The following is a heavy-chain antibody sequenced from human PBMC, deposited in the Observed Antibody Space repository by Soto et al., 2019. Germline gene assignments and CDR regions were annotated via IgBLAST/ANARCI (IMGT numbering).Heavy chain of an antibody. D-gene: IGHD3-22*01. CDR3: ARDFTYYYDSSGYYYYPRSSSLDY. CDR2: ISYDGSNK. J-gene: IGHJ4*02. CDR1: GFTFSSYA. Sequence: PGGSLRLSCAASGFTFSSYAMHWVRQAPGKGLEWVAVISYDGSNKYYADPVKGRFTISRDNSKNTLYLQMNSLRAEDTAVYYCARDFTYYYDSSGYYYYPRSSSLDYWGQGTLVTVSS. V-gene: IGHV3-30-3*01.